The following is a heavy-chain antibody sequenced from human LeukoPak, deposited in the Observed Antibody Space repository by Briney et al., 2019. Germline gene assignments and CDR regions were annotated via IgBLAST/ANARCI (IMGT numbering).Heavy chain of an antibody. CDR3: AQQVGYCSSGSCYFTY. CDR2: ISNTGGST. D-gene: IGHD2-15*01. CDR1: GFSFNTYA. J-gene: IGHJ4*01. Sequence: GGSLRLSCAASGFSFNTYAMSWVRQAPGKGLEWVSAISNTGGSTYCADSVKGRFTISRDKSKNTLSLQMNSLRAEDTAVYYCAQQVGYCSSGSCYFTYWGHGTLVTVSS. V-gene: IGHV3-23*01.